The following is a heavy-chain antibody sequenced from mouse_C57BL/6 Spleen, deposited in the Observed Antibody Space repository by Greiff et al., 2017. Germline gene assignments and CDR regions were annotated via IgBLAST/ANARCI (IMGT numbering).Heavy chain of an antibody. CDR2: INPNNGGT. Sequence: VQLQQSGPELVKPGASVKIPCKASGYTFTDYNMDWVKQSHGKSLEWIGDINPNNGGTIYNQKFKGKATLTVDKSSSTAYMELRSLTSEDTAVYYWARASSGPAWFAYWGQGTLVTVSA. D-gene: IGHD3-2*02. CDR3: ARASSGPAWFAY. CDR1: GYTFTDYN. V-gene: IGHV1-18*01. J-gene: IGHJ3*01.